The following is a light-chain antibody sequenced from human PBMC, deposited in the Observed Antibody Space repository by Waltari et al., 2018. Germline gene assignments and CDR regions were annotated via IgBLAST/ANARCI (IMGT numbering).Light chain of an antibody. CDR3: QSYDDNLSAL. CDR2: SSN. CDR1: SSNIGSIFH. V-gene: IGLV1-40*01. J-gene: IGLJ3*02. Sequence: QSVLTQPPSVSGAPGQTVTISCTGSSSNIGSIFHVPWYQHVPGEAPKLLIYSSNSRPTGVPDRFSASRSGTTASLTITGLQAEDEADYYCQSYDDNLSALFGGGTKLTVL.